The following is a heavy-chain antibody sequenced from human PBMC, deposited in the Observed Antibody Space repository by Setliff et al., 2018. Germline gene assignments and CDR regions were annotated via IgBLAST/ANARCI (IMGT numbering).Heavy chain of an antibody. CDR1: GTSINTYY. CDR2: VYSNGNK. CDR3: ANGWRNFDY. J-gene: IGHJ4*01. D-gene: IGHD6-19*01. Sequence: SETLSLTCTVSGTSINTYYWTWIRQSPGKGLEWIGFVYSNGNKDYNPSLKSRVAFSVDTSQNHVSLKLSSVTPADTAVYFCANGWRNFDYWGQGIQVTVSS. V-gene: IGHV4-59*01.